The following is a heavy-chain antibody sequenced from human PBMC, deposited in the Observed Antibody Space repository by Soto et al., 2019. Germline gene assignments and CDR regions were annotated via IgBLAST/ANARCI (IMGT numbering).Heavy chain of an antibody. CDR1: GGSISSGDYY. D-gene: IGHD5-12*01. V-gene: IGHV4-30-4*01. Sequence: SSETLSLTCTVSGGSISSGDYYWSWIRQPPGKGLEWIGYIYYSGSTYYNPSLKSRVTISVDTSKNQFSLKLSSVTAADTAVYYCARGDGYNTAFDYWGQGTLVTVSS. CDR3: ARGDGYNTAFDY. J-gene: IGHJ4*02. CDR2: IYYSGST.